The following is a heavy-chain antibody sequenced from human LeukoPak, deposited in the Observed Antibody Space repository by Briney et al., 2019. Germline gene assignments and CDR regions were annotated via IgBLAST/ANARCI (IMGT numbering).Heavy chain of an antibody. Sequence: PGGSLRLSCAASGFTVSSNYMSWVRQAPGKGLEWVSLIYSGGSTYYADSVKGRFTISRDNSKNTLYLQMNNLRADDTAVYYCVKKGQADDDGKPDWGQGTLVTVSS. CDR2: IYSGGST. J-gene: IGHJ4*02. CDR3: VKKGQADDDGKPD. D-gene: IGHD1-1*01. CDR1: GFTVSSNY. V-gene: IGHV3-53*01.